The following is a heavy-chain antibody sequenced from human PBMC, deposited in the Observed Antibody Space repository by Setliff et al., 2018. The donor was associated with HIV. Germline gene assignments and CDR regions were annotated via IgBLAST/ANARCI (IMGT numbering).Heavy chain of an antibody. V-gene: IGHV1-3*01. CDR3: ARGGALLGYYYGSGSYPPDAFDI. Sequence: ASVKVSCKASGYTFTNYVTHWVRQAPGQRLEWMGWINAGNGNTKYSQKFQGRVTITRDTSASTAYMELSSLRSEDTAVYYCARGGALLGYYYGSGSYPPDAFDIWGQGTMVTVSS. CDR2: INAGNGNT. J-gene: IGHJ3*02. CDR1: GYTFTNYV. D-gene: IGHD3-10*01.